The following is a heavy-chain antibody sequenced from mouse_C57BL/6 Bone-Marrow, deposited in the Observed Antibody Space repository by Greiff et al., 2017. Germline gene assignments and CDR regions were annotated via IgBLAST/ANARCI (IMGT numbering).Heavy chain of an antibody. Sequence: VKLVESGAELVRPGASVTLSCKASGYTFTDYEMHWVKQTPVHGLEWIGAIDPETGGTANNQKFKGKAILTADKSSSTAYMELRSLTSEDSAVYYCTRSPITTVVATVGLHWYFDVWGTGTTVTVSS. CDR3: TRSPITTVVATVGLHWYFDV. CDR2: IDPETGGT. J-gene: IGHJ1*03. D-gene: IGHD1-1*01. V-gene: IGHV1-15*01. CDR1: GYTFTDYE.